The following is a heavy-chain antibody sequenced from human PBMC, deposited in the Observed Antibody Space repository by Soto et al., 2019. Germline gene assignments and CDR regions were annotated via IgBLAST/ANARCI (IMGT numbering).Heavy chain of an antibody. CDR2: IYHSGNT. D-gene: IGHD3-10*01. Sequence: QVQLQESGPGLVKPSGTLSLTCAVSGGSISSSNWWSWVRQPPGKGLEWIGEIYHSGNTNYNPSPKSRGTMAVDKSRNQFSLKLSSLTAADTAVYYCARRWGEGRVDYWGQGTLVTVSS. J-gene: IGHJ4*02. CDR3: ARRWGEGRVDY. CDR1: GGSISSSNW. V-gene: IGHV4-4*02.